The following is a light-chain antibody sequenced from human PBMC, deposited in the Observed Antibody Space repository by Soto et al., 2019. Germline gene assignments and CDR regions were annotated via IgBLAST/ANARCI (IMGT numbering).Light chain of an antibody. CDR3: QQHNSYSPPPT. V-gene: IGKV1-5*03. CDR2: KAS. Sequence: DIQMTQSPSTLSASVGDRVTITCRVSQSISSWLAWYQQKPGKAPKLLIYKASSLESGVPSRFSGSGSGTEFTLTISSLQPDDFATYYCQQHNSYSPPPTFGQGTKVEIK. J-gene: IGKJ1*01. CDR1: QSISSW.